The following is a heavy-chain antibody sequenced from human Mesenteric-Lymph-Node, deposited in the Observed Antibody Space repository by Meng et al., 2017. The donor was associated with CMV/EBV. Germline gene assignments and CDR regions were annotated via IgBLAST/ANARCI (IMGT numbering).Heavy chain of an antibody. CDR2: ITDNGNT. Sequence: LSLTCAVYGESFSGYPWTWMRQTPGKGLEWIGEITDNGNTNYNPSLKSRVTLSVDTPKSQFSLKMTSMTAADMAVYYCARGRGRLDYWGQGTLVTVSS. V-gene: IGHV4-34*01. CDR1: GESFSGYP. D-gene: IGHD3-10*01. J-gene: IGHJ4*02. CDR3: ARGRGRLDY.